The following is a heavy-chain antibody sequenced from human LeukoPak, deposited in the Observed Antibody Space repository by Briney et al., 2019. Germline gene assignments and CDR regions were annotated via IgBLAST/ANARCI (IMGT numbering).Heavy chain of an antibody. CDR3: ARYGLIQLWSDYYYYYGMDV. V-gene: IGHV1-8*01. J-gene: IGHJ6*02. CDR1: GYTFTSYD. CDR2: MNPNSGNT. D-gene: IGHD5-18*01. Sequence: GASVKVSCKTSGYTFTSYDIIWVRQATGQGLEWMGWMNPNSGNTGYVQKFQGRVTMTRNTSISTAYMELSSLRSEDTAVYYCARYGLIQLWSDYYYYYGMDVWGQGPTVTVSS.